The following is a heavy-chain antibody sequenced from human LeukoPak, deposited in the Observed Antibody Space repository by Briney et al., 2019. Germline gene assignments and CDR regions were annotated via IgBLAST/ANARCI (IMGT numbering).Heavy chain of an antibody. CDR1: GGSISSSSYY. D-gene: IGHD3-22*01. J-gene: IGHJ4*02. Sequence: PSETLSLTCTVSGGSISSSSYYWGWIRQPPGKGLEWIGSIYYSGSTNYNPSLKSRVTTSVDTSKNQFSLKLSSVTAADTAVYYCARSLWYYDSWGQGTLVTVSS. V-gene: IGHV4-39*07. CDR3: ARSLWYYDS. CDR2: IYYSGST.